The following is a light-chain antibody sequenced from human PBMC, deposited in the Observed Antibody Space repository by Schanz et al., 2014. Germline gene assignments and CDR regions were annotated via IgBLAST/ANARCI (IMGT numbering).Light chain of an antibody. CDR1: RSISGN. CDR2: GAS. V-gene: IGKV3-15*01. Sequence: EIVVTQSPATLALSPGERASLSCRASRSISGNLAWYQQKPGQAPRLLIYGASARATGIPARFSGSASGTDFTLTISSLQSEDFAVYYCQHYNNWPLTFGQGTRLEIK. J-gene: IGKJ5*01. CDR3: QHYNNWPLT.